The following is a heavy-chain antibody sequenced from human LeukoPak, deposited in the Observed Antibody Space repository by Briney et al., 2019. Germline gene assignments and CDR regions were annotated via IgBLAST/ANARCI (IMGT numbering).Heavy chain of an antibody. Sequence: SETLSLTCTVSGGSISSHYWSWIRQPPGKGLEWIEYIYYSGSTNYNPSLKSRVTISVDTSKNQFSLKLSSVTAADTAVYYCASGDGSSWIVFDYWGQGTLVTVSS. J-gene: IGHJ4*02. V-gene: IGHV4-59*11. CDR3: ASGDGSSWIVFDY. D-gene: IGHD6-13*01. CDR1: GGSISSHY. CDR2: IYYSGST.